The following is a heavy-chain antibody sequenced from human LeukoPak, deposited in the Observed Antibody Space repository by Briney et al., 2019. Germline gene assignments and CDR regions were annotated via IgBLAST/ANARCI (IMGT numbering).Heavy chain of an antibody. V-gene: IGHV3-21*01. CDR2: ISSSSNYI. CDR1: GFSFSSYS. CDR3: AKAVQAGDFDP. Sequence: GGSLRLSYAASGFSFSSYSMKWVRQALGKGLEWVSSISSSSNYIYYADSVKGRFTISRDNAKNSLYLQMNSLRAEDTAVYYCAKAVQAGDFDPWGQGTLVTVSS. D-gene: IGHD3-16*01. J-gene: IGHJ5*02.